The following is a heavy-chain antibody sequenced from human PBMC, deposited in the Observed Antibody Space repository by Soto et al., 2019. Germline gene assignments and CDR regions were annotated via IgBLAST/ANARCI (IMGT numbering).Heavy chain of an antibody. Sequence: GVSLRLSCAASGFTFSSYAMSWVRQAPGKGLEWVSAISGSGGSTYYADSVKGRFTISRDNSKNTLYLQMNSLRAEDTAVYYCATVGSSGSWYYGYYFDYWGQGTLVTVS. CDR1: GFTFSSYA. CDR3: ATVGSSGSWYYGYYFDY. V-gene: IGHV3-23*01. D-gene: IGHD6-13*01. CDR2: ISGSGGST. J-gene: IGHJ4*02.